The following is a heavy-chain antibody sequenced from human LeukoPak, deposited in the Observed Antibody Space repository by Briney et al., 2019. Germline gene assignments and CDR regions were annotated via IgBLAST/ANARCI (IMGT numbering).Heavy chain of an antibody. Sequence: SETLSLTCTVSGGSISSSSYYWGWIRQPAGKGLEWIGRIFTSGSTNYNPSLKSRVTMSVNTSKNQFSLKLSSVTAADTAVYYCARVGRSAEFDYWGQGTLVTVSS. CDR2: IFTSGST. J-gene: IGHJ4*02. CDR3: ARVGRSAEFDY. V-gene: IGHV4-61*02. D-gene: IGHD3-3*01. CDR1: GGSISSSSYY.